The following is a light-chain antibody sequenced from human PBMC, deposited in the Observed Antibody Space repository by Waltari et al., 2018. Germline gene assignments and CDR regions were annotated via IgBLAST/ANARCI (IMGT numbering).Light chain of an antibody. CDR1: NNDVGTYDL. V-gene: IGLV2-23*01. CDR2: QGT. J-gene: IGLJ3*02. Sequence: QSALTQPASMSASPGQSITISCTATNNDVGTYDLVPWYQHHPVSAPKLLIFQGTKRPSEVSGRFSGSKSADTAALTISGLQPEDEADYYCCSYAGTWLFGGGTKVTVL. CDR3: CSYAGTWL.